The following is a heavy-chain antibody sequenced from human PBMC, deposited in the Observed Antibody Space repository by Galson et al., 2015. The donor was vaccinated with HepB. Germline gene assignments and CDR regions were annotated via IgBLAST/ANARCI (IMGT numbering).Heavy chain of an antibody. Sequence: SLRLSCAASGFTFSDYHMSWIRRAPGKGLEWVSYISSSSSYTNYADSVKGRFTISRDNAKNSLYLQMNSLRAEDTAVYYCARDDYGDYGYYYYGMDVWGQGTTVTVSS. J-gene: IGHJ6*02. V-gene: IGHV3-11*06. CDR1: GFTFSDYH. CDR2: ISSSSSYT. D-gene: IGHD4-17*01. CDR3: ARDDYGDYGYYYYGMDV.